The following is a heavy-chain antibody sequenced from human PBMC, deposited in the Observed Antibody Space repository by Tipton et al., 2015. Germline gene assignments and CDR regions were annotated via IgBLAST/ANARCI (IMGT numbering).Heavy chain of an antibody. CDR3: ARDPTVTTAGYFDL. D-gene: IGHD4-17*01. Sequence: SLRLSCAASGFIFSDFYMSWIRQAPGKGLEWVSYISTSSTYTNYADSVKGRFTISRDNTKNSLYLQLNSLRAEDTAVYYCARDPTVTTAGYFDLWGRGTLVTVSS. J-gene: IGHJ2*01. V-gene: IGHV3-11*06. CDR1: GFIFSDFY. CDR2: ISTSSTYT.